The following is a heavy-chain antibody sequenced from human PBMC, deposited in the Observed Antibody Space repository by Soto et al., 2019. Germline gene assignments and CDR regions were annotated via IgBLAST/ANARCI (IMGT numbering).Heavy chain of an antibody. Sequence: ASVKVSCKASGYTFTGYYMHWVRQAPGQGLEWMGWINPNSGGTNYAQKFQGRVTMTRDTSISTAYMELSRLRSDDTAVYYCARGCPIVATRVFDYWGQGSLVTVSS. CDR3: ARGCPIVATRVFDY. D-gene: IGHD5-12*01. J-gene: IGHJ4*02. CDR2: INPNSGGT. CDR1: GYTFTGYY. V-gene: IGHV1-2*02.